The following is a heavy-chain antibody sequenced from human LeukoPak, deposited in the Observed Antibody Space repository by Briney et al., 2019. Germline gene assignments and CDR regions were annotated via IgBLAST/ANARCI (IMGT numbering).Heavy chain of an antibody. J-gene: IGHJ4*02. CDR1: GGSISSSSYY. CDR3: AGAGYYGSGSYYNEYYFDY. Sequence: SETLSLTCTVSGGSISSSSYYWSWIRQPPGKGLEWIGYIYYSGSTNYNPSLKSRVTISVDTSKNQFSLKLSSVTAADTAVYYCAGAGYYGSGSYYNEYYFDYWGQGTLVTVSS. CDR2: IYYSGST. D-gene: IGHD3-10*01. V-gene: IGHV4-61*01.